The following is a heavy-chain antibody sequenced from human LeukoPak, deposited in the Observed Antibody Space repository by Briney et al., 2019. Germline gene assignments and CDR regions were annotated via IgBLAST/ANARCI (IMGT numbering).Heavy chain of an antibody. D-gene: IGHD2-2*01. CDR2: ISYSGST. Sequence: SETLSLTCTVSGGSISSDYWSWIRQPPGKGLEWIGWISYSGSTNYNPSLKTRVTISVDTSKNQFSLKLCSVTAADTAVYYCARQASCSSTNCYPFDYWGQGTLVTVSS. CDR3: ARQASCSSTNCYPFDY. J-gene: IGHJ4*02. CDR1: GGSISSDY. V-gene: IGHV4-59*08.